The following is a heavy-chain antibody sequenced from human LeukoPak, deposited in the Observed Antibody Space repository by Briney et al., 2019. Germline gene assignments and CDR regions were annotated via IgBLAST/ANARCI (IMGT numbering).Heavy chain of an antibody. J-gene: IGHJ4*02. CDR3: ARGDDSSGYYPINDY. Sequence: SETLSLTCTVSGGSISSYYWSWIRQPPGKGLEWIGYIYYSGSTNYNPPLKSRVTISVDTSKNQFSLKLSSVTAADTAVYYCARGDDSSGYYPINDYWGQGTLVTVSS. CDR1: GGSISSYY. CDR2: IYYSGST. D-gene: IGHD3-22*01. V-gene: IGHV4-59*01.